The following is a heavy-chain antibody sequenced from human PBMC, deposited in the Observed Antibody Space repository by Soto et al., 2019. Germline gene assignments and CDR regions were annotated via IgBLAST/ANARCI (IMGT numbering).Heavy chain of an antibody. CDR1: GLTLSNVW. CDR2: IKSKTAGGTT. Sequence: GGSLRLSCVVSGLTLSNVWMNWVRQAPGKGLEWVGRIKSKTAGGTTDYAAPVKGRFTISRDDSENTLFLHMNSLKTEDTAVYFCSYGANQYSDXWGQGA. J-gene: IGHJ4*02. V-gene: IGHV3-15*07. D-gene: IGHD4-17*01. CDR3: SYGANQYSDX.